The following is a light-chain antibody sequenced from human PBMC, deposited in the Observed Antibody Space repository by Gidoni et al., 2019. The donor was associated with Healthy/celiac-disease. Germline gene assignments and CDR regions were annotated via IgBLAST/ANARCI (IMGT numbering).Light chain of an antibody. CDR2: SNN. Sequence: QSVLTQPPSASGTPGQRVTISCSGSSSTIGSNYVYWYQQLPGTAPKLLSYSNNQRPSGVPDRFSGSKSVTSASLAISGLRSEDEADYYCAAWDDSLSAVVFGGGTKLTVL. V-gene: IGLV1-47*02. CDR3: AAWDDSLSAVV. CDR1: SSTIGSNY. J-gene: IGLJ2*01.